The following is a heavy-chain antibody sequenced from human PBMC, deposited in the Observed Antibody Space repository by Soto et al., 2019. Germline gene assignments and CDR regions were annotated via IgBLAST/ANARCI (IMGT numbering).Heavy chain of an antibody. D-gene: IGHD3-22*01. Sequence: PGGSLRLSCAASGFTFSSYGMHWVRQAPGKGLEWVAVISYDGSNKYYADSVKGRFTISRDNSKNTLYLQMNSLRAEDTAVYYCANSYYYYDSNGYPTPFDYWGQGTLVTVSS. V-gene: IGHV3-30*18. J-gene: IGHJ4*02. CDR3: ANSYYYYDSNGYPTPFDY. CDR2: ISYDGSNK. CDR1: GFTFSSYG.